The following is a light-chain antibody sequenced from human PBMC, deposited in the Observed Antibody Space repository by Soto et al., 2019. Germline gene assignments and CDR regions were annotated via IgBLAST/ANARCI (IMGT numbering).Light chain of an antibody. CDR1: QTSSSW. CDR3: LQDFSYPRT. V-gene: IGKV1-5*03. Sequence: DIKVTQAPPSLCASVGDRVTIPCRASQTSSSWLAWYQQKPGKAPKLLIYKASTLKSGVPSRFSGSGAGTDFTLTISSLQPEDSATYYCLQDFSYPRTFGQGTKVEIK. CDR2: KAS. J-gene: IGKJ1*01.